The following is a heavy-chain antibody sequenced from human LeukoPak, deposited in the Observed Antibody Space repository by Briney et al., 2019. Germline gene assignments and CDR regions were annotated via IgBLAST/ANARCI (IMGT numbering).Heavy chain of an antibody. CDR3: ARGGFYDFWSGYSSFDY. D-gene: IGHD3-3*01. V-gene: IGHV1-2*02. Sequence: GASVKVSCKASGYTFTGYYMHWVRQAPGQGLEWMGWIDPNSGGTNYAQKFQGRVTMTRDTSISTAYMELSRLRPDDTAVYYCARGGFYDFWSGYSSFDYWGQGTLVTVSS. CDR1: GYTFTGYY. CDR2: IDPNSGGT. J-gene: IGHJ4*02.